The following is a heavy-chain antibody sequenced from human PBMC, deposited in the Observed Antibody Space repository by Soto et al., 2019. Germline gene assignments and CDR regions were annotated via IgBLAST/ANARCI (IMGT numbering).Heavy chain of an antibody. J-gene: IGHJ6*02. CDR2: IYYSGST. Sequence: SETLSLTCTVSGGSISSSSYYWGWIRQPPGKGLEWIGSIYYSGSTYYNPSLKSRVTISVDTSKNQFSLKLSSVTAADTAVYYCARHSGDSSYYGMDVWGQGTTVT. V-gene: IGHV4-39*01. CDR1: GGSISSSSYY. CDR3: ARHSGDSSYYGMDV.